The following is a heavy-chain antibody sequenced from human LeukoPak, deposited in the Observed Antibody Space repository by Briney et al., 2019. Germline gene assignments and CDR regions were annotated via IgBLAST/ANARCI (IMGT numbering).Heavy chain of an antibody. V-gene: IGHV1-46*01. Sequence: ASVKVSCKSSGYTFTSHYMHWVRQAPGQGLEWMGIINPSGGSTSYAQKFQGRVTMTRDMSTSTAYMELRSLRSDDTAVYYCARVLSSTIFGVVIIPGDYWGQGILVTVSS. J-gene: IGHJ4*02. CDR1: GYTFTSHY. D-gene: IGHD3-3*01. CDR3: ARVLSSTIFGVVIIPGDY. CDR2: INPSGGST.